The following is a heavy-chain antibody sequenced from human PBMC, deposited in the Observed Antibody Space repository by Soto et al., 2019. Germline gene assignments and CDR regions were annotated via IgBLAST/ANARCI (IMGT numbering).Heavy chain of an antibody. CDR3: ARDNRGLGYCSSTSCYLDY. CDR2: ISSSGSAI. CDR1: GFTFSDYY. Sequence: PGGSLRLSCAASGFTFSDYYMSWIRQAPGKGLEWVSYISSSGSAIYYADSVKGRFTISRDNAKNSLYLQMNSLRAEDTAVYYCARDNRGLGYCSSTSCYLDYWSQGTLVTVSS. V-gene: IGHV3-11*01. J-gene: IGHJ4*02. D-gene: IGHD2-2*01.